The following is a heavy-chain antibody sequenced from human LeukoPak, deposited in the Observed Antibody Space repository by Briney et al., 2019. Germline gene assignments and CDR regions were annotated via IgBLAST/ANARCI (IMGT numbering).Heavy chain of an antibody. Sequence: ASVKVSCKASGYTFTGYYMHWVRQAPGQGLEWMGWINPNSGNTGYAQKFQGRVTMTRDTSISTAYMELSSLRSEDTAVYYCAREGIGYSSGWYGYYFDYWGQGTLVTVSS. CDR2: INPNSGNT. V-gene: IGHV1-8*02. J-gene: IGHJ4*02. CDR1: GYTFTGYY. D-gene: IGHD6-19*01. CDR3: AREGIGYSSGWYGYYFDY.